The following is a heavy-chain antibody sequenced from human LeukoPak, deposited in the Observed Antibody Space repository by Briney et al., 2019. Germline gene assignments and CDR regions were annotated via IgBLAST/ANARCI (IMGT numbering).Heavy chain of an antibody. Sequence: GSSVEVSCKASGGTFSSYAISWVRQAPGQGLEWMGGIIPIFGTANYAQKFQGRVTITADESTSTAYMELSSLRSEDTAVYYCARGPGLLCSGGGCYRGGSFDYWGQGTLVTVSS. CDR1: GGTFSSYA. V-gene: IGHV1-69*01. CDR2: IIPIFGTA. D-gene: IGHD2-15*01. CDR3: ARGPGLLCSGGGCYRGGSFDY. J-gene: IGHJ4*02.